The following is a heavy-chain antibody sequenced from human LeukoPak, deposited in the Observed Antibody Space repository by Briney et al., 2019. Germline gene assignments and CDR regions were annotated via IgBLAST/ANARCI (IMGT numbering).Heavy chain of an antibody. CDR3: AKGGNGDY. Sequence: GGSLRLSCAASGFTFSSYGMHWVRQAPGKGLEWVAVISYDGSNKYYADSVKGRFTISRDNSKNTLYLQMNSLRAEDTAVYYCAKGGNGDYWGQGTLATVSS. CDR2: ISYDGSNK. V-gene: IGHV3-30*18. D-gene: IGHD4-23*01. J-gene: IGHJ4*02. CDR1: GFTFSSYG.